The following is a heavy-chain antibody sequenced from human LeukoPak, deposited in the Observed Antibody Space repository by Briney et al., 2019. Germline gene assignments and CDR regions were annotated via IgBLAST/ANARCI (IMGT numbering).Heavy chain of an antibody. J-gene: IGHJ3*02. Sequence: GGSLRLSCAASGFTFSSYAMHWVRQAPGKGLEWVAVISYDGSNKYYADSVKGRFTISRDNSKNTLYLQMNSLRAEDTAVYYCARSSSGNAFDIWGRGTMVTVSS. CDR3: ARSSSGNAFDI. D-gene: IGHD3-22*01. V-gene: IGHV3-30-3*01. CDR2: ISYDGSNK. CDR1: GFTFSSYA.